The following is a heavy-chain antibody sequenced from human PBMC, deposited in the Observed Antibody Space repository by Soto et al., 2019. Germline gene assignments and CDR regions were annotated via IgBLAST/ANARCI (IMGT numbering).Heavy chain of an antibody. CDR2: IGTAGDT. V-gene: IGHV3-13*01. CDR3: ARGFYGGDWYYFDY. J-gene: IGHJ4*02. D-gene: IGHD2-21*02. CDR1: GFTFSSYD. Sequence: GGSLRLSCAASGFTFSSYDMHWVRQATGKGLEWVSAIGTAGDTYYPGSVKGRFTISRENAKNSLYLQMNSLRAEDTAVYYCARGFYGGDWYYFDYWGQGTLVTVSS.